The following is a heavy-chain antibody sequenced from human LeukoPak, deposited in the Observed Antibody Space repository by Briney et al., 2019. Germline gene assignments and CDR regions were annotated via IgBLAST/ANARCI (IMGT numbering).Heavy chain of an antibody. Sequence: KPSETLSLTCTVSGGSNNNYYWNWIRQPPGKGLEWIGYIHYTGTPTYNPSLESRVAISLDTSKNQFSLKLNSVTAADTAVYYCARDLDSSGRWYFHMDVWGKGTTVTVSS. CDR3: ARDLDSSGRWYFHMDV. CDR1: GGSNNNYY. J-gene: IGHJ6*03. CDR2: IHYTGTP. D-gene: IGHD3-22*01. V-gene: IGHV4-59*01.